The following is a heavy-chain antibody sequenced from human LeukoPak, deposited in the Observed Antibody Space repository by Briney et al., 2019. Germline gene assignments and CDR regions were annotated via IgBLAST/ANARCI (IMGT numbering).Heavy chain of an antibody. Sequence: ASVKVSCKASGYTFTTYDINWVRQPTGQGLEWMGWMNPDSGDTGYAQKFQGRVTMTRNTSISTAYLELSSLTSDDTAVYYCARGQRSTLFGVAVDDWGQGSLVTVSS. J-gene: IGHJ4*02. CDR3: ARGQRSTLFGVAVDD. CDR1: GYTFTTYD. CDR2: MNPDSGDT. D-gene: IGHD3-3*01. V-gene: IGHV1-8*01.